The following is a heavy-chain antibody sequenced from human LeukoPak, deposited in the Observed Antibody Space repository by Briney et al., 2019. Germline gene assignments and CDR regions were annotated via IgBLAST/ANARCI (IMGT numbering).Heavy chain of an antibody. CDR3: ARECWRAARRGSFDI. J-gene: IGHJ3*02. CDR2: IIPIVGTA. CDR1: GGTFSSSA. Sequence: SVKLSCKASGGTFSSSAISWVRQAPGHGLEWMGGIIPIVGTAKYAQKDQGRVPITTDEATSTANMDLNILRSEDTAVYYCARECWRAARRGSFDIWGQGTMVTVSS. D-gene: IGHD6-6*01. V-gene: IGHV1-69*05.